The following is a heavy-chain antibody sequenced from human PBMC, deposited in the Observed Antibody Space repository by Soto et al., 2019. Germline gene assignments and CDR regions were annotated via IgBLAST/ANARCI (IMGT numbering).Heavy chain of an antibody. V-gene: IGHV4-30-4*01. Sequence: SSETLSLTCTVSGGSISSGDYYWSWIRQPPGKGLEWIGYIYYSGSTYYNPSLKSRVTISVDTSKNQFSLKLSSVTAADTAVYYCARGSPARYVWFDTWGQGTLVTVSS. J-gene: IGHJ5*02. CDR3: ARGSPARYVWFDT. CDR2: IYYSGST. D-gene: IGHD3-16*01. CDR1: GGSISSGDYY.